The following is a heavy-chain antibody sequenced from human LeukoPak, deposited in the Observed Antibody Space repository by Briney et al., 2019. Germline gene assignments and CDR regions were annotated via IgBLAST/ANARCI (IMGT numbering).Heavy chain of an antibody. Sequence: SGGSLRLSCAASGFPVSSNYMSWVRQAPGKGLEWVSTITGSGGSTSYADSVRGRFTISRDNSKNTLYLQMSSLRAEDTAVYYCAKTYYTDRGFCSSSSCYIDYWGQGTLVTVSS. CDR2: ITGSGGST. J-gene: IGHJ4*02. V-gene: IGHV3-23*01. CDR1: GFPVSSNY. D-gene: IGHD2-2*01. CDR3: AKTYYTDRGFCSSSSCYIDY.